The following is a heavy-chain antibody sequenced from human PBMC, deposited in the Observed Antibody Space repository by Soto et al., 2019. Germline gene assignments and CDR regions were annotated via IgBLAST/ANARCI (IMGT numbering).Heavy chain of an antibody. CDR2: ISAYNGNT. V-gene: IGHV1-18*01. D-gene: IGHD6-19*01. CDR3: ARDRGVAPPVAGNTHYYYYMDV. CDR1: GYSFTNYG. Sequence: QDQLVQSGVEVKKPGASVKVSCKASGYSFTNYGITWVRQAPGQGFEWMGWISAYNGNTNNAQKFQGRVTMTTDASTSTAYFELRSLRSDDTAVYYCARDRGVAPPVAGNTHYYYYMDVWGKGTTVTVSS. J-gene: IGHJ6*03.